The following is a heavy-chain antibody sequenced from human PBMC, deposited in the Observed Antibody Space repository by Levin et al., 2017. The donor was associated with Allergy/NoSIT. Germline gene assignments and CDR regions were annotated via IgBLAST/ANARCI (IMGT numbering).Heavy chain of an antibody. CDR3: ARAGHYYYYYMDV. V-gene: IGHV4-59*01. J-gene: IGHJ6*03. CDR2: IYYSGST. CDR1: GGSISSSY. Sequence: SQTLSLTCTVSGGSISSSYWSWIRQPPGKGLEWIGYIYYSGSTNYNPSLKSRVTISVDTSKNQFSLKLSSVTAADTAVYYCARAGHYYYYYMDVWGKGTTVTVSS. D-gene: IGHD1-14*01.